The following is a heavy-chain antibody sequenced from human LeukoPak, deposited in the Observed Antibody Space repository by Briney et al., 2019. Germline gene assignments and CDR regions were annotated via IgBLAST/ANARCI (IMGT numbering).Heavy chain of an antibody. CDR1: GYTFTSYG. Sequence: ASVKVSCKASGYTFTSYGISWVRQAPGQRLEWMGWISAYNGNTNYAQKLQGKVTMTTDTSTSTAYMELRSLRSDDTAVYYCARVQLWLRMAVSWFDPWGQGTLVTVSS. J-gene: IGHJ5*02. V-gene: IGHV1-18*01. CDR2: ISAYNGNT. D-gene: IGHD5-18*01. CDR3: ARVQLWLRMAVSWFDP.